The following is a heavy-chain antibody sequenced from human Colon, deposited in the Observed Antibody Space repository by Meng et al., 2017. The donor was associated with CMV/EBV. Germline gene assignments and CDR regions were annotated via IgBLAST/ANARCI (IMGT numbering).Heavy chain of an antibody. CDR3: VRADVTDQNNIAIAYFYGMDV. CDR2: INTDGTTL. V-gene: IGHV3-74*03. D-gene: IGHD2/OR15-2a*01. Sequence: GGSLRLSCAVSGFTFTNYWVHWVRHSPGKGLEWVSRINTDGTTLTYAASVKGRFTVSRDNAKNMVYLQMDSLRANDTGVYYCVRADVTDQNNIAIAYFYGMDVWGQGTTVTVSS. CDR1: GFTFTNYW. J-gene: IGHJ6*02.